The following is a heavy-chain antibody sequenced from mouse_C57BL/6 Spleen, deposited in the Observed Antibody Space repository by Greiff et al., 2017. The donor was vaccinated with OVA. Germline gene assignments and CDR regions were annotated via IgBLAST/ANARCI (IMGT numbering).Heavy chain of an antibody. CDR1: GFTFSSYG. D-gene: IGHD1-1*01. CDR2: ISSGGSYT. V-gene: IGHV5-6*01. Sequence: EVQVVESGGDLVKPGGSLKLSCAASGFTFSSYGMSWVRQTPDKRLEWVATISSGGSYTYYPDSVKGRFTISRDNAKNTLYLQMSSLKSEDTAMYYCARDYGSSIPSMDYWGQGTSVTVSS. J-gene: IGHJ4*01. CDR3: ARDYGSSIPSMDY.